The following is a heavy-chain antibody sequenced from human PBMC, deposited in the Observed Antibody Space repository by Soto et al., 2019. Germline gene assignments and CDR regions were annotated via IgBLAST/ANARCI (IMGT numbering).Heavy chain of an antibody. Sequence: SVKVSCKASGGTFSSYAISWVRQAPGQGLEWMGGIIPIFGTANYAQKFQGRVTITADESTSTAYMELSSLRSEDTAVYYCARSQSGVTRMYYYYGMDVWGQGTTVTV. J-gene: IGHJ6*02. CDR2: IIPIFGTA. CDR3: ARSQSGVTRMYYYYGMDV. CDR1: GGTFSSYA. V-gene: IGHV1-69*13. D-gene: IGHD3-10*01.